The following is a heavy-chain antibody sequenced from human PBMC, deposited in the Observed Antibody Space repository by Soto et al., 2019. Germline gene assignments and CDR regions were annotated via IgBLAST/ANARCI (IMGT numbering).Heavy chain of an antibody. J-gene: IGHJ5*02. V-gene: IGHV3-23*01. CDR1: GFTFSSYA. CDR2: ISGSGGST. D-gene: IGHD3-3*01. CDR3: AARGDDFWSGTPFDP. Sequence: GGSLRLSCAASGFTFSSYAMSWVRQAPGKGLEWVSAISGSGGSTYYADSVKGRFTISRDNSKNTLYLQMNSLRAEDTAVYYCAARGDDFWSGTPFDPWGQGTLVTVSS.